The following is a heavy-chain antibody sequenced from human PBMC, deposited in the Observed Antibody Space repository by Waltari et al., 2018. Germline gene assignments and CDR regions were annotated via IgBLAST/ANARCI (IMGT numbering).Heavy chain of an antibody. CDR1: GFSHTTRGVG. CDR2: IFWNDDE. J-gene: IGHJ4*02. V-gene: IGHV2-5*01. CDR3: AHTSLLTGGFDS. Sequence: QITLKESGPTLVSPTQTLTMTCTFYGFSHTTRGVGVAWIRQPPGKALECLALIFWNDDEFYRPSLKNRLTVTKDTSRNQVVLTMTNVDPIDTATYYCAHTSLLTGGFDSWGQGAPVTVSS. D-gene: IGHD2-8*02.